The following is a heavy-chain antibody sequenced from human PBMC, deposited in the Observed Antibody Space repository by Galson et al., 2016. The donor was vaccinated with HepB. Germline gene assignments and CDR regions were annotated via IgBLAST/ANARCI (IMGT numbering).Heavy chain of an antibody. V-gene: IGHV3-23*01. CDR3: AKENVLTVRGYGKDV. Sequence: SLRLSCAASGFTFSSYAMNWVRQAPGKGLEWVSAISDSGDYTYYADSVKGRFTISRDNSKNTLYLEMNSLRGADTAVYYCAKENVLTVRGYGKDVWGQGTTVTVSS. CDR1: GFTFSSYA. CDR2: ISDSGDYT. J-gene: IGHJ6*02. D-gene: IGHD4-17*01.